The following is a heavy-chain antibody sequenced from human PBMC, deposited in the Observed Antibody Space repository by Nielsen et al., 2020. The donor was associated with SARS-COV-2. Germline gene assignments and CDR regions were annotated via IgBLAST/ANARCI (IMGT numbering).Heavy chain of an antibody. CDR1: GGSISSGGYY. CDR3: ATAQRQSIAAAGKIYYYYYMDV. Sequence: SETLSLTCTVSGGSISSGGYYWSWIRQHPGKGLEWIGYIYYSGSTYYNPSLKSRVTISVDTSKNQFSLKLSSVTAADTAVYYCATAQRQSIAAAGKIYYYYYMDVWGKGTTVTVSS. V-gene: IGHV4-31*03. D-gene: IGHD6-13*01. J-gene: IGHJ6*03. CDR2: IYYSGST.